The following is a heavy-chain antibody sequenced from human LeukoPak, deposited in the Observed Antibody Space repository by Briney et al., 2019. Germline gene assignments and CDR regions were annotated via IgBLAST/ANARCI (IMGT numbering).Heavy chain of an antibody. D-gene: IGHD1-26*01. CDR2: IYYSGST. Sequence: SGTLSLTCTVSGGSISSYYWSWIRQPPGKGLEWIGYIYYSGSTNYNPSLKSRVTISVDTSKNQFSLKLSSVTAADTAVYYCARLFVGATTSYYFDYWGQGTLVTVSS. J-gene: IGHJ4*02. CDR1: GGSISSYY. V-gene: IGHV4-59*01. CDR3: ARLFVGATTSYYFDY.